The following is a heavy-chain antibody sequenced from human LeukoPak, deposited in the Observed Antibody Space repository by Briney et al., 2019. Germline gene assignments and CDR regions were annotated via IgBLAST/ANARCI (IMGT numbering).Heavy chain of an antibody. CDR2: ITGNGGRT. CDR1: GFTFSSYA. D-gene: IGHD3-3*02. Sequence: GGSLRLSCSASGFTFSSYAMHWVRQAPGQGLEYVSTITGNGGRTYYADPVKGRFTISRDNSKNTLYLQMSSLRPEDTAVYYCVKVLGAYIADYWGQGTLVTVSS. CDR3: VKVLGAYIADY. V-gene: IGHV3-64D*09. J-gene: IGHJ4*02.